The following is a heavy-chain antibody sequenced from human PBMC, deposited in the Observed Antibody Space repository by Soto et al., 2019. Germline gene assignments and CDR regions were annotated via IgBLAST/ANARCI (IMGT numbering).Heavy chain of an antibody. D-gene: IGHD5-12*01. CDR2: IYYSGST. V-gene: IGHV4-30-4*01. CDR3: AREIYSGYVYWYFDL. Sequence: SETLSLTCTVSGGSISSGDYYWSWIRQHPGKGLEWIGYIYYSGSTYYNPSLKSRVTISVDTSKNQFSLKLSSVTAADTAVYYCAREIYSGYVYWYFDLWGRGTRVTVSS. J-gene: IGHJ2*01. CDR1: GGSISSGDYY.